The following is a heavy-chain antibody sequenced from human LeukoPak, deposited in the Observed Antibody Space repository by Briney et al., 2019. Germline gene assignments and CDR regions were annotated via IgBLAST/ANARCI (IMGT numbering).Heavy chain of an antibody. J-gene: IGHJ4*02. V-gene: IGHV3-7*01. CDR3: SNGIYSSSY. D-gene: IGHD6-6*01. CDR1: GFTFTRYW. Sequence: GGSLRLSCAASGFTFTRYWMAWVRQAPGKGLEWISNISQDGSEEYYVDSVRGRFPAPRDNAKNSLYLQMNTLRAEDTAVYFCSNGIYSSSYWGQGTLVTVSS. CDR2: ISQDGSEE.